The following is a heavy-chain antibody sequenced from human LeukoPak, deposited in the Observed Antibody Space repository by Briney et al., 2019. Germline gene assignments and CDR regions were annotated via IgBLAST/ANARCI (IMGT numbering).Heavy chain of an antibody. V-gene: IGHV4-59*05. J-gene: IGHJ3*02. Sequence: LRLSCAASGFTFSDYYMNWIRQTPGKGLEWIGSIYYSGSTYYNPSLKSRVTISVDTSKNQFSLKLSSVTAADTAVYYCAGPLKRSVNDAFDIWGQGTMVTVSS. D-gene: IGHD5/OR15-5a*01. CDR2: IYYSGST. CDR3: AGPLKRSVNDAFDI. CDR1: GFTFSDYY.